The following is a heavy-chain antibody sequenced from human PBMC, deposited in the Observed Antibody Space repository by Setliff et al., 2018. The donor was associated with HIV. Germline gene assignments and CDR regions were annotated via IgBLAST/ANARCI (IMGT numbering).Heavy chain of an antibody. V-gene: IGHV3-23*01. D-gene: IGHD1-26*01. J-gene: IGHJ4*02. CDR3: TTDHGEWELRSTQAHRSQTIDY. CDR1: GFPFSAYA. CDR2: ITGSGDST. Sequence: PGGSLRLSCEASGFPFSAYAFSWVRQAPGKGLEWVSSITGSGDSTYYANSVKGRFTISRYNSKTTLSLQMNSLRAEDTAVYYCTTDHGEWELRSTQAHRSQTIDYWGQGTLVTVSS.